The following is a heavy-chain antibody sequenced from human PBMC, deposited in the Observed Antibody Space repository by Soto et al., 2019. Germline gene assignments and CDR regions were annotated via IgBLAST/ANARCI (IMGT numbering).Heavy chain of an antibody. CDR1: GGSISSYY. CDR3: ARHSSGWYKDY. Sequence: QVQLQESGPGLVKPSETLSLTCIVSGGSISSYYWSWIRQPPGKGLEWIGYIYYSGSTNYNPSLKSRVTISVDTSKNQFSLKLSSVTAADTAVYYCARHSSGWYKDYWGQGTLVTVSS. V-gene: IGHV4-59*08. J-gene: IGHJ4*02. CDR2: IYYSGST. D-gene: IGHD6-19*01.